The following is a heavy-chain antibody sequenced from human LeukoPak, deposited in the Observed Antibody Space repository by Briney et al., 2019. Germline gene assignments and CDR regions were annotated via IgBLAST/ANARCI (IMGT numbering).Heavy chain of an antibody. V-gene: IGHV1-2*02. CDR3: ERGTYDFWSGYYNDY. CDR1: GYTFTGYY. Sequence: ASVKLSCSASGYTFTGYYMHWVRQAPGQGLGWMGWINPNSGSTNNAQKSQGRVTMTRDTSNNTAYMELSRMRSDDTAVYYCERGTYDFWSGYYNDYWGQGTLVTVSS. CDR2: INPNSGST. D-gene: IGHD3-3*01. J-gene: IGHJ4*02.